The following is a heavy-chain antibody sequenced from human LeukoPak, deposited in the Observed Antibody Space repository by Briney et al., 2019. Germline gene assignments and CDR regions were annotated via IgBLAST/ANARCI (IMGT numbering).Heavy chain of an antibody. V-gene: IGHV3-23*01. CDR3: AKDGPASWGYFDY. Sequence: GGSLRRSCAASGFTFISYAMNWVREAPGKGLEWVSTISSSGSSTYYADSVKGRFTISRDNSKNTVYLLMNSLRAEDTAEYYCAKDGPASWGYFDYWGQGTLVTVSS. J-gene: IGHJ4*02. CDR2: ISSSGSST. D-gene: IGHD3-16*01. CDR1: GFTFISYA.